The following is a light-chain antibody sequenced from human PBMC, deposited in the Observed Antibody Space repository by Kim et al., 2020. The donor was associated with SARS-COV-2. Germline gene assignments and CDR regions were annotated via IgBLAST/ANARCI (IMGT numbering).Light chain of an antibody. Sequence: EIVLTQSPGTLSLSPGERATLSCRASQSVNSNYFSWYQQKPGQAPRLLIYGASTRAAGIPDRFSGSGSGTDFTLTVSRLEPEDSAVYYCQQYGSAPPITFGGGTKVDIK. CDR3: QQYGSAPPIT. V-gene: IGKV3-20*01. CDR2: GAS. J-gene: IGKJ4*01. CDR1: QSVNSNY.